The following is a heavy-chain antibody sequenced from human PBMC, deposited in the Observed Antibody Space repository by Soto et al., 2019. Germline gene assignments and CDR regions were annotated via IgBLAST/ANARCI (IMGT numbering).Heavy chain of an antibody. J-gene: IGHJ5*02. CDR1: GGSISISSYY. CDR3: ARGIESYSYTELSWFDP. CDR2: IYYSGST. D-gene: IGHD5-18*01. Sequence: PSETLSLTCTVSGGSISISSYYLGWIGQPPGKGLEWIGSIYYSGSTYYNPSLKSRVTISVDTSKKQFSLKLSSVTAEDTAVYYCARGIESYSYTELSWFDPWGQGTRVTVSS. V-gene: IGHV4-39*01.